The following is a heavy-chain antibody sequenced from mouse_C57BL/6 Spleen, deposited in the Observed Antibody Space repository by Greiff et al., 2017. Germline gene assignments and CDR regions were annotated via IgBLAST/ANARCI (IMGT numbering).Heavy chain of an antibody. CDR3: ASRAAQRAMDY. CDR2: IYPGDGDT. Sequence: QVQLQQSGAELVKPGASVKISCKASGYAFSSYWMNWVKQRPGKGLEWIGQIYPGDGDTNYTGKFMGKATLTADKSSSTAYMQLSSLTSADSAVFFCASRAAQRAMDYWGQGTSVTVSS. J-gene: IGHJ4*01. CDR1: GYAFSSYW. V-gene: IGHV1-80*01. D-gene: IGHD3-2*02.